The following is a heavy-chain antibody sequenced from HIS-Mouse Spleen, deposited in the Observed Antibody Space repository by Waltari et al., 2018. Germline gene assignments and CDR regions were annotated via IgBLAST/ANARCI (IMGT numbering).Heavy chain of an antibody. D-gene: IGHD6-13*01. CDR1: GGSIRSSRYY. J-gene: IGHJ2*01. CDR3: AREIPYSSSWYDWYFDL. Sequence: QLQLQESGPGLVKPSETLSLTCTVSGGSIRSSRYYWGWLRQPPGKGLVWIGSIYYSGSTYYNPSLKSRVTISVDTSKNQFSLKLSSVTAADTAVYYCAREIPYSSSWYDWYFDLWGRGTLVTVSS. CDR2: IYYSGST. V-gene: IGHV4-39*07.